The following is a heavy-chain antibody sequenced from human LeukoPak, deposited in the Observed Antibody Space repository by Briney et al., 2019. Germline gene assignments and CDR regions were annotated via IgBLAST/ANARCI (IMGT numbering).Heavy chain of an antibody. D-gene: IGHD3-9*01. CDR1: DDSITMYY. V-gene: IGHV4-59*01. CDR3: ARGPTLGVLRYFDWLSNKGGYNWFDP. Sequence: PSETLSLTCSVSDDSITMYYWTWIRQPPGKGLEWIGYVDHTGSTNFNPSLNGRVSISRDTTKNLFSLRLRSVTAADTAVYFCARGPTLGVLRYFDWLSNKGGYNWFDPWGQGTLVTVPS. J-gene: IGHJ5*02. CDR2: VDHTGST.